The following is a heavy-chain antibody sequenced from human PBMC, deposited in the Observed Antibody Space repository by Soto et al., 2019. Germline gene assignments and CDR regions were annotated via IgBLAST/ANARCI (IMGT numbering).Heavy chain of an antibody. J-gene: IGHJ4*02. CDR1: GGSISSYY. Sequence: QVQLQESGPGLVKPSETLSLTCTVSGGSISSYYWSWIRQPPGKGLEWIGYIYYSGSTNYNPSLKSRVTISVDTSKNQCSLKLSSVTAADTAVYYCARHRIAAAGIGFDYWGQGTLVTVSS. D-gene: IGHD6-13*01. CDR2: IYYSGST. CDR3: ARHRIAAAGIGFDY. V-gene: IGHV4-59*08.